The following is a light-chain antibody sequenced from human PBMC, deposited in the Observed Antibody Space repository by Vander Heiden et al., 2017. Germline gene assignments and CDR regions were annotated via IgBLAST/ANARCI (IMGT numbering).Light chain of an antibody. J-gene: IGLJ3*02. CDR2: NNS. Sequence: AKPSSASGTSGQRVTISCSGTRSNNGNNYVYWYQQFPGTAPKLLIYNNSHRPSGGPDRFSGSRSGSSAYLDISGLRSEDEADYYCAAWDESLSGWVFGGGTKLTVL. V-gene: IGLV1-47*01. CDR1: RSNNGNNY. CDR3: AAWDESLSGWV.